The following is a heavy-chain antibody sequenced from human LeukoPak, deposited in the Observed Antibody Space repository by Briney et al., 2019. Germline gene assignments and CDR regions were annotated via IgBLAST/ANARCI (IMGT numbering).Heavy chain of an antibody. CDR2: IYTSGST. J-gene: IGHJ3*02. CDR3: AGITMIVVVTHAFDI. V-gene: IGHV4-61*02. CDR1: GGSISSGSYY. Sequence: SQTLSLTCTVSGGSISSGSYYWSWIRQPAGKGLEWIGRIYTSGSTNYNPSLKSRVTISVDTSKNQFSLKLSSVTAADTAVYYCAGITMIVVVTHAFDIWGQGTMVTVSS. D-gene: IGHD3-22*01.